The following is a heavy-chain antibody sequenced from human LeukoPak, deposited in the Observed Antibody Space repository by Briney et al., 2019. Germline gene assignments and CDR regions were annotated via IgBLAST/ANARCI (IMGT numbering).Heavy chain of an antibody. CDR3: ANLRSSGWYFDY. Sequence: GGSLRLSCAASGFTFSSYAMHWVRQAPGKGLEWVAVISYDGSNKYYADSVKGRFTISRDNSKNTLYLQMNSLGAEDTAVYYCANLRSSGWYFDYWGQGTLVTVSS. V-gene: IGHV3-30-3*01. D-gene: IGHD6-19*01. CDR2: ISYDGSNK. CDR1: GFTFSSYA. J-gene: IGHJ4*02.